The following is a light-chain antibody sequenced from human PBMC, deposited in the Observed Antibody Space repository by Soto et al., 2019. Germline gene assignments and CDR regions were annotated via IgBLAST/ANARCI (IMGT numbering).Light chain of an antibody. V-gene: IGLV2-14*03. Sequence: QSALTQPASVSGSPGQSITISCTGTSRDIGHYDYVSWYQQHPGKAPKLMLYHVTYRPSGVSNRYSGSKSGNSASLTISGLQADDEADYYCCSLTTSHTYVFGSGTKLTVL. CDR2: HVT. CDR1: SRDIGHYDY. J-gene: IGLJ1*01. CDR3: CSLTTSHTYV.